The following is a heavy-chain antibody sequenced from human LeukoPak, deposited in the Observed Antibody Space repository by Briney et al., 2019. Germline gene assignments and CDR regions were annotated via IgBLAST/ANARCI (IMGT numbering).Heavy chain of an antibody. V-gene: IGHV3-7*03. D-gene: IGHD1-14*01. Sequence: GGSLRLSCAASGFTFSSYWMNWARQAPGKGLEWVASINHNGNVNYYVDSVKGRFTISRDNAKNSLYLQMSNLRAEDTAVYFCARENRGPPLMLFDIWGQGTMVTVSS. CDR2: INHNGNVN. CDR1: GFTFSSYW. J-gene: IGHJ3*02. CDR3: ARENRGPPLMLFDI.